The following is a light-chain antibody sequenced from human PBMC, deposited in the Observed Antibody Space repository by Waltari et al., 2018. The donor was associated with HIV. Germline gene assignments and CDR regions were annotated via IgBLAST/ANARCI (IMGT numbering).Light chain of an antibody. Sequence: QTVVTQEPSLTVSPGGTVTLTCASSTGAVTSDYYANWFQQKPGQAPRPLIPYIDHKHSWTPAGFSGSLLGRKGALTLSAVQPEDEREYYCLVYYGGAWVFGGGTKLTFL. CDR3: LVYYGGAWV. V-gene: IGLV7-43*01. J-gene: IGLJ3*02. CDR2: YID. CDR1: TGAVTSDYY.